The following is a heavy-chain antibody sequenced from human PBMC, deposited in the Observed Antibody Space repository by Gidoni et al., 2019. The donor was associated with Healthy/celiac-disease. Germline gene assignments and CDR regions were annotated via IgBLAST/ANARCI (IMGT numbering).Heavy chain of an antibody. J-gene: IGHJ4*02. CDR1: GGSFGGYY. CDR3: ARGSVDFWSGYYRGGLPDY. CDR2: INHRGST. Sequence: QVQLQQWGAGRLKPSETLALTCAVYGGSFGGYYWSWLRQPPGKGLEWIGEINHRGSTNYIPSLKRRVTISVDTPKHPFSLQLSSVTAADSAVYYCARGSVDFWSGYYRGGLPDYWGQGPLVTVSS. D-gene: IGHD3-3*01. V-gene: IGHV4-34*01.